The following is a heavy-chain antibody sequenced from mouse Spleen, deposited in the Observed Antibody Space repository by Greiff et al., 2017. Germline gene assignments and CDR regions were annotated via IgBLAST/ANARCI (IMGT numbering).Heavy chain of an antibody. CDR2: IWSDGST. CDR3: ARESLYDAFAY. CDR1: GFSLTSYG. D-gene: IGHD1-1*01. J-gene: IGHJ3*01. V-gene: IGHV2-6*03. Sequence: QVQLKETGPGLVAPSQSLSITCTVSGFSLTSYGVHWVRQPPGKGLEWLVVIWSDGSTNYNSALKSRLSISKDNSKSQVFLKMNSRQTDDTDMYYCARESLYDAFAYWGQGTLVTVSA.